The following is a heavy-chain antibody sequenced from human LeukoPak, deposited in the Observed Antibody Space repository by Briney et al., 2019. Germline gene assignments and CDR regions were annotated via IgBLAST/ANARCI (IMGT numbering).Heavy chain of an antibody. J-gene: IGHJ6*02. CDR2: TNPNSGGT. Sequence: ASVKVSCKASGYTFTGYYMHWVRQAPGQGLEWMGWTNPNSGGTNYAQKFQGRVTMTRDTSISTAYMELSRLRSDDTAVYYCARVGILTTVTYYYYYYGMDVWGQGTTVTVSS. CDR1: GYTFTGYY. V-gene: IGHV1-2*02. D-gene: IGHD4-17*01. CDR3: ARVGILTTVTYYYYYYGMDV.